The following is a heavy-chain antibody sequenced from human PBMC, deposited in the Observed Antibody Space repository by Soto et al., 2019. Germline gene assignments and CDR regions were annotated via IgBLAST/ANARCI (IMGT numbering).Heavy chain of an antibody. J-gene: IGHJ5*02. CDR1: GGSISSSRSY. V-gene: IGHV4-39*01. Sequence: SETLSLTCNVSGGSISSSRSYWAWFRQPPGKELEWIANIFYAGNTYYNPSLKSRVTVSVDTSKNQFSLKLSSVTAADTAVYYCASRLPQLGTKTPSNWFDPWGQGTLVTVSS. D-gene: IGHD6-13*01. CDR3: ASRLPQLGTKTPSNWFDP. CDR2: IFYAGNT.